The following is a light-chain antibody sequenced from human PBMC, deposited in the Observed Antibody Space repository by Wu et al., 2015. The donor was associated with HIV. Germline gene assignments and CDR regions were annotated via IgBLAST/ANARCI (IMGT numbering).Light chain of an antibody. J-gene: IGKJ3*01. CDR3: QQGYGGTLRGA. CDR1: QNIGNY. Sequence: DIQMTQSPSTLSASVGDRVTITCRASQNIGNYLAWYQQKPGKAPQLLIYTASNLQSGVPSRFSGSGSETDFTLTINSLQREDFATYYCQQGYGGTLRGAFGPGTKVDMK. V-gene: IGKV1-39*01. CDR2: TAS.